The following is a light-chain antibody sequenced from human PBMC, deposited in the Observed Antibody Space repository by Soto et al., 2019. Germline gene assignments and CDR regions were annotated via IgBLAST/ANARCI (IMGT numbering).Light chain of an antibody. CDR1: QSIRSC. V-gene: IGKV1-39*01. Sequence: DIQMTQSPSSLSASVGERVTITCRASQSIRSCLNWYQQXPGKAPKLRIYAASSLQSGDPSRFSGTGSGTEFTLTISSLQPDDFATYYCQQYNTYDTFGQGTKVDIK. CDR2: AAS. CDR3: QQYNTYDT. J-gene: IGKJ1*01.